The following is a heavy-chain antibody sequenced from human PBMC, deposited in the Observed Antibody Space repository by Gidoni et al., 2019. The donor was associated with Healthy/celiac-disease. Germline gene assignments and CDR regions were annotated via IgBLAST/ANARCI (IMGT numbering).Heavy chain of an antibody. CDR3: AAQLFGEYPYYYYYYGVDV. J-gene: IGHJ6*02. CDR2: ISYDGSNK. CDR1: GFPFSSYA. D-gene: IGHD3-10*02. V-gene: IGHV3-30-3*01. Sequence: QVQLVESGGGVVQPGRSLRLSCAASGFPFSSYAMHCVRQAPGKGLEWVAVISYDGSNKYYADSVKGRFTISRDNSKNTLYLQMNSLRAEDTAVYYCAAQLFGEYPYYYYYYGVDVWGQGTTVTVSS.